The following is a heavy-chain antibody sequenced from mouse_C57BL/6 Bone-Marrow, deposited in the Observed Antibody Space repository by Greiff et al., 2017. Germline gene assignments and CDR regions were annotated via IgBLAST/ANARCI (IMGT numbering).Heavy chain of an antibody. CDR3: ARMNGPWYFDV. CDR2: IWPGGGT. J-gene: IGHJ1*03. CDR1: GFSLTSYA. V-gene: IGHV2-9-1*01. Sequence: QVQLKESGPGLVAPSQSLSITCTVSGFSLTSYAISWVRQPPGKGLEWLGVIWPGGGTNYNSALKSRLSISKDNSKSQVFLKMNGLQTDDTARNYCARMNGPWYFDVWGTGTTVTVSS. D-gene: IGHD1-1*01.